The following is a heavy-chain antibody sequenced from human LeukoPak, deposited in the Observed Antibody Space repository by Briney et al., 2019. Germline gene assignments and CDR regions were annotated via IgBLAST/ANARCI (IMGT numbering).Heavy chain of an antibody. CDR3: ARVGVQLWFRAFDI. J-gene: IGHJ3*02. CDR2: IYYSGST. CDR1: GGSISSGDYY. Sequence: SETLSLTCTVSGGSISSGDYYWSWIRQPPGKGLEWIGYIYYSGSTYYNPSLKSRVTISVDTSKNQFSLKLSSVTAADTAVYYCARVGVQLWFRAFDIWGQGTMVTVSS. V-gene: IGHV4-30-4*01. D-gene: IGHD5-18*01.